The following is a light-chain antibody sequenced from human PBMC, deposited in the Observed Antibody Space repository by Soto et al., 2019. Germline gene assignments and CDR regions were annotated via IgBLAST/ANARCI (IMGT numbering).Light chain of an antibody. V-gene: IGKV1-39*01. CDR1: QRIAPY. Sequence: DLQLTQSPSSLAASVGDSVTITCRASQRIAPYLNWYQHKSGKAPKLLIYAASNLQSGVPSRFSGRGSGTDFTLTISSLQSEDFAFYYCQQSHSPPFTFAQGTRLETK. J-gene: IGKJ5*01. CDR2: AAS. CDR3: QQSHSPPFT.